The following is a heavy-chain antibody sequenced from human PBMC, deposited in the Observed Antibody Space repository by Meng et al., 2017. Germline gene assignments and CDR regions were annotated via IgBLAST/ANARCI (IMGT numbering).Heavy chain of an antibody. V-gene: IGHV4-34*01. CDR2: INHSGST. CDR3: ARRRGGSSDWFDP. CDR1: GGSFSGYY. Sequence: QVQLQQWGAGLLKPPGTLSLTCAVYGGSFSGYYWSWIRQPPGKGLEWIGEINHSGSTNYNPSLKSRVTISVDTSKNQFSLKLSSVTAADTAVYYCARRRGGSSDWFDPWGQGTLVTVSS. D-gene: IGHD6-6*01. J-gene: IGHJ5*02.